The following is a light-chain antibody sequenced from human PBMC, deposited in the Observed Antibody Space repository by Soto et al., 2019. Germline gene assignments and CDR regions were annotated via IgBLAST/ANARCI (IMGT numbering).Light chain of an antibody. CDR1: QSVSSY. CDR2: DAS. Sequence: EIVLTHSPATLSLSPGERATLSCRASQSVSSYLAWYQQKPGQAPRLLIHDASNRATGIPARFSGSGSGTDFTLTISSLEPEDFAVYYCQQRSNWPPITFGQGTRLEIK. J-gene: IGKJ5*01. CDR3: QQRSNWPPIT. V-gene: IGKV3-11*01.